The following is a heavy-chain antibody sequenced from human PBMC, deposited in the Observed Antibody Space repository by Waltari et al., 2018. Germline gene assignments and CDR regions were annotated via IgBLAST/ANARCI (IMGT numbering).Heavy chain of an antibody. CDR2: TYYRSKWYS. CDR3: ARTTITVFGVVVGALDN. V-gene: IGHV6-1*01. CDR1: GASVSSTSAT. J-gene: IGHJ4*02. D-gene: IGHD3-3*01. Sequence: QVQLQQSGPGLVKPSQTLSLTCAISGASVSSTSATWAWIRQSPSRGLEWLGRTYYRSKWYSHYAESVKSRMTINADTSKNEFSLQLTSVSPEDTGLYFCARTTITVFGVVVGALDNWGPGTLVTVSS.